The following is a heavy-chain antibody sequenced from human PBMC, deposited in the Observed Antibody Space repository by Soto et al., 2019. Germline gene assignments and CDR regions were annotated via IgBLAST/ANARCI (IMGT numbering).Heavy chain of an antibody. J-gene: IGHJ6*02. CDR1: GGPVSGYY. CDR3: ASDRSSGWDQGYGMDV. V-gene: IGHV4-4*07. CDR2: IYTNENT. Sequence: KASETLSLTCTVSGGPVSGYYWSWIRQAAEKGLEWIGRIYTNENTEYNPSLKSRVTVSVDTSKNQFSLKLTSVTAADTAVYYCASDRSSGWDQGYGMDVWGQGTTVTVSS. D-gene: IGHD6-19*01.